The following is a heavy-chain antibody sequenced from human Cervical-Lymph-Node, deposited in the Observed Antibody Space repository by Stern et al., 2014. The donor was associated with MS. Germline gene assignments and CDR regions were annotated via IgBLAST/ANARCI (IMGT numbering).Heavy chain of an antibody. J-gene: IGHJ4*02. CDR3: ARHPYGTYYFDY. Sequence: VQLVEAGPGLVKPSQTLSLTCTVSGGSISSGGYYYNWIRQHPGKGLEWIGYIYYSGTTYYNPSLKSRVTISVNTSKNQFSLNLSSVTAADTAVYYCARHPYGTYYFDYWGQGAPVTVSS. CDR1: GGSISSGGYY. D-gene: IGHD4-17*01. V-gene: IGHV4-31*03. CDR2: IYYSGTT.